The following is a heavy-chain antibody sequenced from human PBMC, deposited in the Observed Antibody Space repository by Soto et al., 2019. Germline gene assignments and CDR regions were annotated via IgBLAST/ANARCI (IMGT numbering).Heavy chain of an antibody. Sequence: QVPLEQSGAEVKQPGSSVKVSCKASGGTFRTAAVSWVRQAPGQGLEWMGGIMPVFRTPDYAQKFHGRVTITADESTSTAYMELSGLRSDDTAVYYCARDNDRPQLGGNYYYILDVWGQGTTITVSS. V-gene: IGHV1-69*12. CDR1: GGTFRTAA. CDR2: IMPVFRTP. J-gene: IGHJ6*02. D-gene: IGHD2-8*01. CDR3: ARDNDRPQLGGNYYYILDV.